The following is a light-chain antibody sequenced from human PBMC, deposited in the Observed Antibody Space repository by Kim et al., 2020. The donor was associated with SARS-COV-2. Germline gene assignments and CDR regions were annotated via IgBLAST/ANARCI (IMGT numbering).Light chain of an antibody. CDR1: QGISNY. CDR3: QKYNSALGYT. J-gene: IGKJ2*01. V-gene: IGKV1-27*01. Sequence: DIQMTQSPSSLSASVGDRVTITCRASQGISNYLAWYQQKPGKVPKLLIYAASTLQSGVPSRFSGSGSGTDFTLTISSLQPEDVATYYCQKYNSALGYTFGQGTKLE. CDR2: AAS.